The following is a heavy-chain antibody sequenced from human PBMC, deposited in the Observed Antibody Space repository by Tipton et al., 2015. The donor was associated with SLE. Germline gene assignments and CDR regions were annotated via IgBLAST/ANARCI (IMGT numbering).Heavy chain of an antibody. CDR2: IYSSGST. Sequence: TLSLTCTVSGGSINSNYWSWIRQPPGKGLEWIGYIYSSGSTTYNPSLGSRVTISGYTSKNQFSLKLSSVTAADTAVYYCARRTGTTWGAFYIWGQGTMVTVSS. D-gene: IGHD1-1*01. J-gene: IGHJ3*02. CDR3: ARRTGTTWGAFYI. CDR1: GGSINSNY. V-gene: IGHV4-4*09.